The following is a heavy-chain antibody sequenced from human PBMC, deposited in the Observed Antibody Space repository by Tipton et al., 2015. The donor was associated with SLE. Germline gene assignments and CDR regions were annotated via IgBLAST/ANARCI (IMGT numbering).Heavy chain of an antibody. CDR2: IYYSGST. V-gene: IGHV4-38-2*02. D-gene: IGHD6-13*01. Sequence: TLSLTCTVSGYSISTGYYWGWIRQPPGKGLEWIGSIYYSGSTYYNPSLKSRVTISVDTSKNQFSLKLSAVTAADTAVYYCASRHSSLDAFDIWGQGTMVTVSS. CDR3: ASRHSSLDAFDI. J-gene: IGHJ3*02. CDR1: GYSISTGYY.